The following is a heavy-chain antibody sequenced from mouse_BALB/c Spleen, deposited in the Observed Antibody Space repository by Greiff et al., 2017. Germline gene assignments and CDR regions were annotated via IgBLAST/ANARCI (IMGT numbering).Heavy chain of an antibody. Sequence: EVMLVESGGGLVKPGGSLKLSCAASGFTFSSYAMSWVRQSPEKRLEWVAGISSGGCYTYYPDTVTGRFTIDRDNAKYSLYLEMSSLRSVDTAMYYCARRGFDYWGQGTVVTVSA. CDR2: ISSGGCYT. J-gene: IGHJ3*01. V-gene: IGHV5-9-4*01. CDR1: GFTFSSYA. CDR3: ARRGFDY.